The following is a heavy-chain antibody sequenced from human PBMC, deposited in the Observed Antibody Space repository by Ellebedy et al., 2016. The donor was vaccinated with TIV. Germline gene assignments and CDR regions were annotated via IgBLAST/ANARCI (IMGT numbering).Heavy chain of an antibody. V-gene: IGHV1-18*04. D-gene: IGHD3-22*01. Sequence: ASVKVSXXASGYTFTSYYMHWVRQAPGQGLEWMGWISAYNGNTNYAQKLQGRVTMTTDTSTSTAYMELRSLRSDDTAMYYCARRCYYYESSDYYLDYWGQGTPVTVSS. CDR1: GYTFTSYY. J-gene: IGHJ4*02. CDR3: ARRCYYYESSDYYLDY. CDR2: ISAYNGNT.